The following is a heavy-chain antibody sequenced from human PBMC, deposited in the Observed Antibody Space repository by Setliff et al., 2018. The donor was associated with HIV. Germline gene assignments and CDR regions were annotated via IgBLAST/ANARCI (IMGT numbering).Heavy chain of an antibody. Sequence: SETLSLTCSVSGDSISSGASYWGWIRQPPGKGLEWIGSIYHSGSTNYNPSLKSRVTISVGTSKNQFSLKVSSVTAADTAVYYCAGLKSIAANRLWWDYYGMDVWGQGTTVTVSS. CDR1: GDSISSGASY. J-gene: IGHJ6*02. D-gene: IGHD6-6*01. V-gene: IGHV4-39*07. CDR3: AGLKSIAANRLWWDYYGMDV. CDR2: IYHSGST.